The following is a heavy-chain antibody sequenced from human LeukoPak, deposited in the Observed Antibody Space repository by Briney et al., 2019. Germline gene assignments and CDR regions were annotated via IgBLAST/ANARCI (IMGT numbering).Heavy chain of an antibody. J-gene: IGHJ4*02. CDR1: GFTFSSYS. D-gene: IGHD6-19*01. V-gene: IGHV3-21*01. Sequence: PGGSLRLSCAASGFTFSSYSMNWVRQAPGKGLEWVSSISSSSSYIYYADSVKGRFTISRDNAKNSLYLQMNSLRAEDTAVYYCATTSGWRRGYFDYWGQGTLVTVSS. CDR2: ISSSSSYI. CDR3: ATTSGWRRGYFDY.